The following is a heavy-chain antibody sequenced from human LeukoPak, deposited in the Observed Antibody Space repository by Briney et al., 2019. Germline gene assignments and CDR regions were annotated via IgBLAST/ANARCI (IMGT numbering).Heavy chain of an antibody. Sequence: PSETLSLTCAVYGGSFSGYYWSWIRQPPGKGLEWIGEINHSGSTNYNPSLKSRVTISVDTSKNQFSLKLSSVTAADTAVYYCARCRQWLAYYFDYWGQGTLVTVSS. CDR1: GGSFSGYY. V-gene: IGHV4-34*01. CDR2: INHSGST. D-gene: IGHD6-19*01. CDR3: ARCRQWLAYYFDY. J-gene: IGHJ4*02.